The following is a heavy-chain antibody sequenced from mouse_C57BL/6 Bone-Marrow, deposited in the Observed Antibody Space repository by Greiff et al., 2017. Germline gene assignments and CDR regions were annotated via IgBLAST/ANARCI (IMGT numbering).Heavy chain of an antibody. Sequence: QVQLQQPGAELVKPGASVKLSCKASGYTFTSYWMHWVKQRPGQGLEWIGMIHPNSGSTNYNEKFKSKATLTVDKSSSTAYMQLSSLTSEDSAVYYCARGEIRRRESWFAYWGQGTLVTVSA. CDR1: GYTFTSYW. V-gene: IGHV1-64*01. CDR3: ARGEIRRRESWFAY. J-gene: IGHJ3*01. CDR2: IHPNSGST.